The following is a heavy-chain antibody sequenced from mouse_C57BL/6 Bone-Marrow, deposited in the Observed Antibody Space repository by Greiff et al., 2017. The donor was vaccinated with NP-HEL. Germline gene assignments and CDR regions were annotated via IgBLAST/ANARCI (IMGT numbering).Heavy chain of an antibody. V-gene: IGHV1-82*01. CDR2: IYPGDGDT. Sequence: VQLQQSGPELVKPGASVKISCKASGYAFSSSWMNWVKQRPGKGLEWIGRIYPGDGDTNYNGKFKGKATLTADKSSSTAYMQLSSLTSEDSAVYFCARSYYGRKDYWGQGTTLTVSS. D-gene: IGHD1-1*01. CDR1: GYAFSSSW. CDR3: ARSYYGRKDY. J-gene: IGHJ2*01.